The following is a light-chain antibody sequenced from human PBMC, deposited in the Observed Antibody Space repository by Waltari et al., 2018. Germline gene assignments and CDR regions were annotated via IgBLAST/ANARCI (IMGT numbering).Light chain of an antibody. CDR1: SSDVGDFNS. Sequence: QSALTQPASVSASPGESITISCTATSSDVGDFNSVSWYQQRPGKAPNFMIYDDSNRPAGVSHRVPRFKSGNTASLTISVLQAEDEAVYYFSSVTTSSTLRFGGGTKLTVL. CDR2: DDS. J-gene: IGLJ2*01. CDR3: SSVTTSSTLR. V-gene: IGLV2-14*03.